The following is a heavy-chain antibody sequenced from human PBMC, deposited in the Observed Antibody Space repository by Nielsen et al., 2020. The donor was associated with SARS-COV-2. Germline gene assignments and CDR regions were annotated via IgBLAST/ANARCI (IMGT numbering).Heavy chain of an antibody. D-gene: IGHD3-10*01. V-gene: IGHV4-59*05. CDR3: ATYGAKAFDY. J-gene: IGHJ4*02. Sequence: ESLKISCAASGFTVSSNYMSWVRQPPGKGLEWIGSIYYSGSTYYNPSLKSRVTISVDTSKNQFSLKLSSVTAADTAVYYCATYGAKAFDYWGQGTLVTVSS. CDR2: IYYSGST. CDR1: GFTVSSNY.